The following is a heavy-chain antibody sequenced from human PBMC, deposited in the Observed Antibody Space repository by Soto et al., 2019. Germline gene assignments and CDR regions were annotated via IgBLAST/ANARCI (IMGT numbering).Heavy chain of an antibody. D-gene: IGHD5-18*01. CDR2: INPNSGGT. CDR3: ARGSGRGYSYGYNY. Sequence: ASVKVSCKASGYTFTGYYMHWVRQAPGQGLEWMGWINPNSGGTNYAQKFQGWVTMTRDTSISTAYMELSRLRSDDTAVYYCARGSGRGYSYGYNYWGQGTLVTVSS. CDR1: GYTFTGYY. V-gene: IGHV1-2*04. J-gene: IGHJ4*02.